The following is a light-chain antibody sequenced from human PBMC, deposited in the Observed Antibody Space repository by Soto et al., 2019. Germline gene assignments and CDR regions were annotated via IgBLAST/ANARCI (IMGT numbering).Light chain of an antibody. CDR2: DVS. Sequence: QSVLTQPPSVSGSPGQSVTISCTGTSSDVGGFNYVSWYQHHPGKAPKLMIYDVSKRPSGVPDRFSGSKSGNTASLTISGLQAEDEADYYSCSYAGGYTHYVFATGTKLTVL. CDR1: SSDVGGFNY. J-gene: IGLJ1*01. CDR3: CSYAGGYTHYV. V-gene: IGLV2-11*01.